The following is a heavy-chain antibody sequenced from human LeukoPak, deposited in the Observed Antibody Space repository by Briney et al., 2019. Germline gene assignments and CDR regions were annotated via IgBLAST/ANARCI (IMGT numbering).Heavy chain of an antibody. D-gene: IGHD2-2*02. CDR2: ISSSSYI. CDR3: ARDKPAIRRPGGYYYYYYMDV. V-gene: IGHV3-21*01. CDR1: GFTFSSYS. J-gene: IGHJ6*03. Sequence: GGSLRLSCAASGFTFSSYSMNWVRQAPGKGLEWVSSISSSSYIYYADSVKGRFTISRDNAKNSLYLQMNSLRAEDTAVYYCARDKPAIRRPGGYYYYYYMDVWGKGTTVTVSS.